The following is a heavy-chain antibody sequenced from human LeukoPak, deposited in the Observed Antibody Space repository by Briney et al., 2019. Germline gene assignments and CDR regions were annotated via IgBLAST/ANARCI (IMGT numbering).Heavy chain of an antibody. V-gene: IGHV3-66*01. D-gene: IGHD4-11*01. Sequence: GGSLRLSCAASGFTFSSYAMHWVRQAPGKGLEWVSILYSGGSIYYADSVKGRFTISRDNSKNTLYLQMNSLRAEDTAVYYCARTTPEGQSDYWGQGSLVTVSS. J-gene: IGHJ4*02. CDR2: LYSGGSI. CDR3: ARTTPEGQSDY. CDR1: GFTFSSYA.